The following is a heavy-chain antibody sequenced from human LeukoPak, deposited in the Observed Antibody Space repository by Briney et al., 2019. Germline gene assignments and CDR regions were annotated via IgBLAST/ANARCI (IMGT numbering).Heavy chain of an antibody. Sequence: ASVKVSCKASGYTFTSYAMHWVRQAPGQRLEWMGWINAGNGNTKYSQKFQGRVTITRNTSISTAYMELSSLRSEDTAVYYCARGDRRFGFDYWGQGTLVTVSS. CDR3: ARGDRRFGFDY. CDR2: INAGNGNT. D-gene: IGHD1-26*01. V-gene: IGHV1-3*01. J-gene: IGHJ4*02. CDR1: GYTFTSYA.